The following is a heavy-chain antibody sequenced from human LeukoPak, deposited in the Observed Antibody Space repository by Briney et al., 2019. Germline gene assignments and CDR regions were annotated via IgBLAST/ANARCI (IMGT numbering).Heavy chain of an antibody. V-gene: IGHV3-30*02. CDR2: IRYDGSNK. Sequence: PGGSLRLSCAASGFTFSSYGMHWVRQAPGKGLEWVAFIRYDGSNKYYADSVKGRFTISRDNSKSTLYLQMNSLRAEDTAVYYCAKDRGYSYGSPDYWGQGTLVTVSS. CDR1: GFTFSSYG. J-gene: IGHJ4*02. D-gene: IGHD5-18*01. CDR3: AKDRGYSYGSPDY.